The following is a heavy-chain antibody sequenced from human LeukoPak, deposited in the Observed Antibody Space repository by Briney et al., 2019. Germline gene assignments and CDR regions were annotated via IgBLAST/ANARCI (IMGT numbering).Heavy chain of an antibody. CDR2: ISYDGTNT. D-gene: IGHD6-19*01. CDR1: GFTFSDYA. CDR3: ARDKQWQYCFDY. Sequence: PGGSLRLSCTASGFTFSDYAMHWVRQAPAKGLEWVAVISYDGTNTYYADSVKGRFTISRDNSKNTLYLQMNSLRAEDTAVYYCARDKQWQYCFDYWGQGTPVTASS. V-gene: IGHV3-30-3*01. J-gene: IGHJ4*02.